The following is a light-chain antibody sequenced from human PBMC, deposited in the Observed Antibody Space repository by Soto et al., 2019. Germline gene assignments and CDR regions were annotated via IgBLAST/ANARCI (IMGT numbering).Light chain of an antibody. J-gene: IGLJ1*01. CDR1: SSNIGNNY. CDR2: ENN. V-gene: IGLV1-51*02. CDR3: GTWDSSLSAFP. Sequence: QSVLTQPPSVSAAPGQKVTISCSGSSSNIGNNYVSWYQQLPGTAPKLLIYENNKRPSGIPDRFSGSKSGTSATLGITGLQTGDEADYYCGTWDSSLSAFPFGTGTKVTVL.